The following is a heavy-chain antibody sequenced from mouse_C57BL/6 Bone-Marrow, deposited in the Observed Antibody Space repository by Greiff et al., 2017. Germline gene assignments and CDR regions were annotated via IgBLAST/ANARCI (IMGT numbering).Heavy chain of an antibody. CDR2: IYPGSGST. CDR1: GYTFTSYW. D-gene: IGHD1-1*01. Sequence: QVQLQQPGAELVKPGASVKMSCKASGYTFTSYWITWVKQRPGQGLEWIGDIYPGSGSTNYNEKFKSKATLTVDTSSSTAYWQLSSRTSEDAAVYYCAQIADYHGSSYWYFDVWGTGTTVTVSS. J-gene: IGHJ1*03. CDR3: AQIADYHGSSYWYFDV. V-gene: IGHV1-55*01.